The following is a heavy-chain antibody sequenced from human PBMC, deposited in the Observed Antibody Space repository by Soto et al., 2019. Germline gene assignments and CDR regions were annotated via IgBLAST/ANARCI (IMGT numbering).Heavy chain of an antibody. Sequence: QVQLVESGEGVVQPGRSLRLSCAASGFTFSSYAMHWVRQAPGKGLEWVAVISYDGSNKYYADSVKGRFTISRDNSKNTLYLQMNSLRAEDTAVYYCARETYSGYDYWGQGTLVTVSS. CDR2: ISYDGSNK. J-gene: IGHJ4*02. CDR1: GFTFSSYA. D-gene: IGHD5-12*01. CDR3: ARETYSGYDY. V-gene: IGHV3-30-3*01.